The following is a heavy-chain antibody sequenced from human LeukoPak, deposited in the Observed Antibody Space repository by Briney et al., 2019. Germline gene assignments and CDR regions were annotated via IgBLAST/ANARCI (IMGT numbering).Heavy chain of an antibody. V-gene: IGHV1-46*01. CDR3: ARDSLYGVVDY. Sequence: ASVKVSCKTSGYTFTIYYIHWVRQAPGQGLEWMGIINPSGGSTSYAQKFQGRVTMARDTSTSTVYMYLSSLRSEGTAVYYCARDSLYGVVDYWGQGTLVTVSS. D-gene: IGHD4-17*01. CDR2: INPSGGST. CDR1: GYTFTIYY. J-gene: IGHJ4*02.